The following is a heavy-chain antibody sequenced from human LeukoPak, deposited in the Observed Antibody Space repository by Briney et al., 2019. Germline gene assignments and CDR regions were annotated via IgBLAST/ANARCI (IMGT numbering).Heavy chain of an antibody. CDR2: IRYDGSNK. V-gene: IGHV3-30*02. CDR3: AKTPTRYTVAYFDY. D-gene: IGHD5-12*01. CDR1: GFTFSSYG. Sequence: GGSLRLSCAASGFTFSSYGMHWVRQAPGKGLEWVAFIRYDGSNKYYADSVKGRFTISRDNSKNTLYLQMNSLRAEDTAVYYCAKTPTRYTVAYFDYWGQGTLVTVSS. J-gene: IGHJ4*02.